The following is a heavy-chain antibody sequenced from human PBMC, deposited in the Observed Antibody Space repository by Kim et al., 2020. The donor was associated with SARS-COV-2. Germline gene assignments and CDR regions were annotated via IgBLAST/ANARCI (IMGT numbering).Heavy chain of an antibody. CDR1: GFTFSSYA. V-gene: IGHV3-30*04. CDR2: ISYDGSNK. CDR3: ASQGEESPGRVGGYFTWFDP. D-gene: IGHD3-16*01. Sequence: GGSLRLSCAASGFTFSSYAMHWVRQAPGKGLEWVAVISYDGSNKYYADSVKGRFTISRDNSKNTLYLQMNSLRAEDTAVYYCASQGEESPGRVGGYFTWFDPWGQGTLVTVSS. J-gene: IGHJ5*02.